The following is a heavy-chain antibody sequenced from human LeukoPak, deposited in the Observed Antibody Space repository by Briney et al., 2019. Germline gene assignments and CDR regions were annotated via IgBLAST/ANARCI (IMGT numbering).Heavy chain of an antibody. CDR1: GYTFTGYY. CDR2: INPNSGGT. D-gene: IGHD5-12*01. Sequence: ASVRVSCKASGYTFTGYYMHWVRQAPGQGLEWMGWINPNSGGTNYAQKFQGRVTMTRDTSISTAYMELSRLRSDDTAAYYCARNSGYSGYDSDYWGQGTLVTVSS. CDR3: ARNSGYSGYDSDY. V-gene: IGHV1-2*02. J-gene: IGHJ4*02.